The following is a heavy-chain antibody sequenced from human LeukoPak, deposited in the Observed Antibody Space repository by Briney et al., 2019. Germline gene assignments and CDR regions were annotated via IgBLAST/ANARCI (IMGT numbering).Heavy chain of an antibody. CDR3: ARDSITLVRGVIGY. CDR2: ISAYKGNT. J-gene: IGHJ4*02. Sequence: ASEKVSCKASGYTFTNYGFSWVRQAPGQGLEWMGWISAYKGNTNYAQKLQGRVTMTTDTSTSTAYMELRSLRSDDTAVYYCARDSITLVRGVIGYWGQGTLVTVSS. D-gene: IGHD3-10*01. V-gene: IGHV1-18*01. CDR1: GYTFTNYG.